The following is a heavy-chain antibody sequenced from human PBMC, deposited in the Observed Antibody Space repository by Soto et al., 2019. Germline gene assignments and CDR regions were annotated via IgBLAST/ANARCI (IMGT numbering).Heavy chain of an antibody. CDR1: GFTFGDYA. V-gene: IGHV3-49*03. D-gene: IGHD1-26*01. CDR2: IRSKAYGGTT. Sequence: PVGSLRLSCTASGFTFGDYAMSWFRQAPGNGLEWVGFIRSKAYGGTTEYAASVKGRFTISRDDSKSIAYLQMNSLKTEDTAVYYCTRRMWELLRGWFDDFDIWGQGTMVTVSS. J-gene: IGHJ3*02. CDR3: TRRMWELLRGWFDDFDI.